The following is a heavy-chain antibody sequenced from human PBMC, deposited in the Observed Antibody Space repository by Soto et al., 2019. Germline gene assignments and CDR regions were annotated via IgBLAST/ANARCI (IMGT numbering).Heavy chain of an antibody. J-gene: IGHJ5*02. CDR2: IIPIFGTA. CDR3: VRGVLLAAAGTLVVAWFDP. CDR1: GGTFSSYA. Sequence: VQLVQSGAEVKKPGSSVKVSCKASGGTFSSYAISWVRQAPGQGLEWMGGIIPIFGTANYAQKFQGRVTITADESTSTAYMELSSLRSEDTAVYYCVRGVLLAAAGTLVVAWFDPWGQGTLVTVSS. D-gene: IGHD6-13*01. V-gene: IGHV1-69*01.